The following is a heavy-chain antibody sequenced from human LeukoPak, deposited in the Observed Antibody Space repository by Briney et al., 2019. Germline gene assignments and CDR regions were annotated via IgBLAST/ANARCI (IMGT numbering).Heavy chain of an antibody. CDR1: GGSLSGHY. Sequence: SETLSLTCTVSGGSLSGHYWSWIRQPTGKGLEWIGRIYTSGSTNYNPSLKSRVTISVDKSKNQFSLKLSSVTAADTAVYYCARARGDPDYFDYWGQGTLVTVSS. V-gene: IGHV4-4*07. J-gene: IGHJ4*02. CDR2: IYTSGST. D-gene: IGHD3-16*01. CDR3: ARARGDPDYFDY.